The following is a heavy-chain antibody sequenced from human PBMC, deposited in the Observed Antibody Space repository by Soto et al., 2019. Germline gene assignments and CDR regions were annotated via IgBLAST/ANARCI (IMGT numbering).Heavy chain of an antibody. CDR3: ARGGWGVFDY. CDR1: LGSISSGGYY. D-gene: IGHD3-10*01. CDR2: IYYSGST. J-gene: IGHJ4*02. Sequence: QVQLQESGTGLVKPSQTLSLTCTVSLGSISSGGYYWSWIRQHPGKGLEWIGYIYYSGSTYYNPSLKSRVTISVDTSKKQFSLKLSSVTAADTAVYYCARGGWGVFDYWGQGTLVTVSS. V-gene: IGHV4-31*03.